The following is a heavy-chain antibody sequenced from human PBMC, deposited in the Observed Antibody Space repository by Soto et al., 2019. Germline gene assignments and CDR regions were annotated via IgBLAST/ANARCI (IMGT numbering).Heavy chain of an antibody. CDR2: IWYDGSNK. CDR3: ARESFSHGLNYYYYMDL. D-gene: IGHD5-18*01. Sequence: GGSLRLSCAAAGFTFSSYGMHWVRQAPGKGLEWVAVIWYDGSNKYYADSVKGRFTISRDNSKNTLYLQMNSLRAEDTAVYYCARESFSHGLNYYYYMDLWGQGTTVTVSS. CDR1: GFTFSSYG. J-gene: IGHJ6*03. V-gene: IGHV3-33*01.